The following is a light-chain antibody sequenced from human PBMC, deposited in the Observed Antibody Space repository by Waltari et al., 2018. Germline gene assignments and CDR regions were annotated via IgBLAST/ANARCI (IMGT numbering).Light chain of an antibody. J-gene: IGLJ3*02. CDR1: NSNIGSND. V-gene: IGLV1-44*01. CDR2: NNN. Sequence: QSVVTQPPSVSGTPGQRVTISCSGSNSNIGSNDVNWYQQLPGTAPKLLLYNNNQRPSGVPDRFSGSKSGSSASLAISGLQSEDEGDYYCASWDDSLTGSWVFGGGTKLTVL. CDR3: ASWDDSLTGSWV.